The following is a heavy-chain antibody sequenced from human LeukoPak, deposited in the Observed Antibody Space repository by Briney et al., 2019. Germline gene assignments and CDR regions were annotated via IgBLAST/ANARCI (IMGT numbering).Heavy chain of an antibody. Sequence: ASVKVSCKASGGTFSSYAISWVRQAPGQGLEWMGGIIPIFGTANHAQKFQGRVTITTDESTSTAYMELSSLRSEDTAVYYCARDLGSSGWYDNWFDPWGQGTLVTVSS. CDR2: IIPIFGTA. V-gene: IGHV1-69*05. CDR1: GGTFSSYA. CDR3: ARDLGSSGWYDNWFDP. J-gene: IGHJ5*02. D-gene: IGHD6-19*01.